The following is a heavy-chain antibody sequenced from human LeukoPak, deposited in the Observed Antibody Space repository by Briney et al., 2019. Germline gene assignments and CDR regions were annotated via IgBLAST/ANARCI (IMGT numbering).Heavy chain of an antibody. D-gene: IGHD2-21*01. CDR3: AKDNFGLVPYCFDS. Sequence: GGSLRLSCVASGFTFTDYAMSWVRQAPGKGLEWVSSIGGGGFNTHYADSVKGRFSISRDTSTNTLYLEMNSRRADDSALYYCAKDNFGLVPYCFDSWGQGTLVTVSS. J-gene: IGHJ4*02. CDR2: IGGGGFNT. V-gene: IGHV3-23*01. CDR1: GFTFTDYA.